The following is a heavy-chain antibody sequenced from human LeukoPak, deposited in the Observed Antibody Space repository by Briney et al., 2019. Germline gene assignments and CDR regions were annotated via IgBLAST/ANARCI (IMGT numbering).Heavy chain of an antibody. D-gene: IGHD3-22*01. J-gene: IGHJ4*02. Sequence: PGGSLRLSCAASGFTFSSYSMNWVRQAPGKGLEWVSSISSSSSYIYYADSVKGRFTISRDNAKNSLYLQMNSLRAEDTAVYYCARASYDLYYYDSSGPDNHFDYWGQGTLVTVSS. V-gene: IGHV3-21*01. CDR3: ARASYDLYYYDSSGPDNHFDY. CDR2: ISSSSSYI. CDR1: GFTFSSYS.